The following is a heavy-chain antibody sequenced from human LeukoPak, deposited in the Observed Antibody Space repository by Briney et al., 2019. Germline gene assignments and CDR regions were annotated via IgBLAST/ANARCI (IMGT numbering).Heavy chain of an antibody. Sequence: GSLRLSCTASGFTFCDYAMSWVCQAPGEGLEWGGFIISKADVGTTEYAPSVKGRFTISKADSKSIAYVQMNSLKTEDTAVYYCITPDKPLGYCRGGSCSLGRSWGKGTTVTISS. CDR3: ITPDKPLGYCRGGSCSLGRS. D-gene: IGHD2-15*01. CDR2: IISKADVGTT. J-gene: IGHJ6*04. V-gene: IGHV3-49*04. CDR1: GFTFCDYA.